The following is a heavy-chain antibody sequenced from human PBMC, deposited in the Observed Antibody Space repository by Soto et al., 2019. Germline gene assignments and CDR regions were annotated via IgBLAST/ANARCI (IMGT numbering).Heavy chain of an antibody. CDR3: TRHRDAVTTKSYYYYGMDV. D-gene: IGHD4-17*01. V-gene: IGHV3-73*01. J-gene: IGHJ6*02. Sequence: LRLSCAASGFTFSGSAMHWVRQASGKGLEWVGRIRNKSNNYATAYAASVKGRFTISRDDSKNTAYLQMNSLKTEDTAVYYCTRHRDAVTTKSYYYYGMDVWGQGTTVTVSS. CDR2: IRNKSNNYAT. CDR1: GFTFSGSA.